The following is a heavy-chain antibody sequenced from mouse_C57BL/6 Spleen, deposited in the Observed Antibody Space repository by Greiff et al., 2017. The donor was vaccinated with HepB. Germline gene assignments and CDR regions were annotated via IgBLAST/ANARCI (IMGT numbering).Heavy chain of an antibody. CDR2: IDPSDSYT. Sequence: QVQLQQPGAELVMPGASVKLSCKASGYTFTSYWMHWVKQRPGQGLEWIGEIDPSDSYTNYNQKFKGKSTLTVDKSSSTAYMQLSSLTSEDSAVYYCARSLSHYSRNFDYWGQGTTLTVSS. V-gene: IGHV1-69*01. CDR3: ARSLSHYSRNFDY. D-gene: IGHD2-12*01. J-gene: IGHJ2*01. CDR1: GYTFTSYW.